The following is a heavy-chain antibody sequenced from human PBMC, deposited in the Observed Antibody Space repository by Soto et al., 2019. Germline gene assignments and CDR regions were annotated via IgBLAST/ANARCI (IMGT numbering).Heavy chain of an antibody. D-gene: IGHD1-1*01. J-gene: IGHJ3*02. V-gene: IGHV4-31*03. CDR2: IYYSGST. CDR1: GYSISNGGYY. Sequence: QVQLQESGPGLVKPSQTLSLTCTVSGYSISNGGYYWSWIRQRPGEGLEWLGYIYYSGSTYYNPSLKSRHSISVDTSKNQFSLKVNSVTSADTPVYYCARTTDAFDIWGQGTMFTVSS. CDR3: ARTTDAFDI.